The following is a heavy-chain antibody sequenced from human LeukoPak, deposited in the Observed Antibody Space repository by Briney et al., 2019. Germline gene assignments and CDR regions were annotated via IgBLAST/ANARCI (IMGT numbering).Heavy chain of an antibody. V-gene: IGHV3-48*03. CDR3: ARLNYDRSGYRLDY. J-gene: IGHJ4*02. CDR1: GFTFSAHE. D-gene: IGHD3-22*01. Sequence: GGSLRLSCADSGFTFSAHEMNWVRQAPGKGLEWVSFITSSGDTIFYADSVKGRFTISRDNPKNSLYLQMNSLRAEDTAVYYCARLNYDRSGYRLDYWGQGTLVTVSS. CDR2: ITSSGDTI.